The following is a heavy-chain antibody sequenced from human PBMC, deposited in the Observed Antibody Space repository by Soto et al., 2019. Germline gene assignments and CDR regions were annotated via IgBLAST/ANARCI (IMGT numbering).Heavy chain of an antibody. CDR1: GDYIHVGGYY. CDR2: IYYTGKT. CDR3: GRCLTGNANFLAP. D-gene: IGHD1-1*01. V-gene: IGHV4-30-4*01. Sequence: SETLSLTCSVSGDYIHVGGYYWTWIRQRPGKGLEWMGYIYYTGKTYYNPSLESRLTMSVDRSKNQFSLRLTSVTAADTAVYFCGRCLTGNANFLAPWAQGSLVPGSS. J-gene: IGHJ5*02.